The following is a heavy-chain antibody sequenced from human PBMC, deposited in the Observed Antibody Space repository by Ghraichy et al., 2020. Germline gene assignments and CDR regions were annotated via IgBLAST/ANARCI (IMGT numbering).Heavy chain of an antibody. CDR3: ARLTYGDYLLYYYYYYGMDV. Sequence: GGSLRLSCAASGFTFSSYSMNWVRQAPGKGLEWVSSISSSSSYIYYADSVKGRFTISRDNAKNSLYLQMNSLRAEDTAVYYCARLTYGDYLLYYYYYYGMDVWGQGTTVTVSS. J-gene: IGHJ6*02. CDR1: GFTFSSYS. D-gene: IGHD4-17*01. CDR2: ISSSSSYI. V-gene: IGHV3-21*01.